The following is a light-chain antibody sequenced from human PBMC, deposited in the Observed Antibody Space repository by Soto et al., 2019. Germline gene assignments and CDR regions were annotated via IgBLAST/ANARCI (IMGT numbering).Light chain of an antibody. CDR2: KAS. Sequence: DIQMTQSPSTLSGSVGDRVTITCRSSQTISCWLAWYQQKPGKAPKLLIYKASTLKSGVPSSFSGSGAGTEFTITISSLQPDDFATYYYQQYNSYSEVFGQGTKVELK. V-gene: IGKV1-5*03. CDR3: QQYNSYSEV. J-gene: IGKJ1*01. CDR1: QTISCW.